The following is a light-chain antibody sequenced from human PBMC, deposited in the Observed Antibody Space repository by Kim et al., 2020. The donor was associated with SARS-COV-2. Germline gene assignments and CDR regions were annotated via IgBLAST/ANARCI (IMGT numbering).Light chain of an antibody. CDR3: QQYYSTLT. CDR1: QSVLYSSNNKNY. J-gene: IGKJ4*01. V-gene: IGKV4-1*01. Sequence: MATVNCKSSQSVLYSSNNKNYLAWYQQKPGQPPKLLIYWASTRESGVPDRCGGSGSGTDFTLTISSLQAEDVAIYYCQQYYSTLTFGGGTKVDIK. CDR2: WAS.